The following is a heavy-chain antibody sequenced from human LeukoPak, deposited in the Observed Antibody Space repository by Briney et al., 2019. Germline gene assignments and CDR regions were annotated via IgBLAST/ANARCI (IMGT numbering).Heavy chain of an antibody. CDR1: EFTFSNNW. Sequence: GGSLRLSCVVSEFTFSNNWMYWVSQAPGKGLVWVSRISSDGSSTDFADSVKGRFTISRDSAKNTLYLQMNSLRAEDTAVYYCVRAWDYWGQGTLVTVSS. CDR3: VRAWDY. V-gene: IGHV3-74*01. CDR2: ISSDGSST. J-gene: IGHJ4*02.